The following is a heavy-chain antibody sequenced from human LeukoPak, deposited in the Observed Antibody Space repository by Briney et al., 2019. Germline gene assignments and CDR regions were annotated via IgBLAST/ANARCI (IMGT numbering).Heavy chain of an antibody. CDR3: ARVGALSSSWLLY. CDR1: GFTFSSYE. Sequence: GGSLRLPCAASGFTFSSYEMNWVRQAPGKGLEWVSSISRSATTIYYADSVKGRFTISRDNAKNSLYLQMNSLRAEDTAVYFCARVGALSSSWLLYWGQGTLVTVSS. D-gene: IGHD6-13*01. J-gene: IGHJ4*02. CDR2: ISRSATTI. V-gene: IGHV3-48*03.